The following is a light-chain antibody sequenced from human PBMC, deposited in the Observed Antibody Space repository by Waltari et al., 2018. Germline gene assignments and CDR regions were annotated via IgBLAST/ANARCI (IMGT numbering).Light chain of an antibody. CDR1: NSNIGSTL. Sequence: QSVLTQPPSASGTPGQRVTSSCSGSNSNIGSTLVNWYQLLPGVAPNLLIYSANQRPSGVPDRFSGSRSGNSASLAISGLQSEDEADYYCAAWDDSLNVIFGGGTKLTVL. V-gene: IGLV1-44*01. J-gene: IGLJ2*01. CDR2: SAN. CDR3: AAWDDSLNVI.